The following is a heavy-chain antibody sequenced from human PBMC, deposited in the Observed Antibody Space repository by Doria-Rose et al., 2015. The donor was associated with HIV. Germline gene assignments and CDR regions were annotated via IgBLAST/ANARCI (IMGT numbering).Heavy chain of an antibody. J-gene: IGHJ3*02. CDR3: ARLLKWEYAAFDI. CDR1: GLIFSFYN. CDR2: ISGSGSTI. D-gene: IGHD1-26*01. V-gene: IGHV3-48*01. Sequence: GSLRLPCAASGLIFSFYNMNWVRQAPGKGLEWASYISGSGSTIYYADSVKGRFTISRDNAKNSLYLQMNSLRAEDTAIYYCARLLKWEYAAFDIWGQGTMVTVSS.